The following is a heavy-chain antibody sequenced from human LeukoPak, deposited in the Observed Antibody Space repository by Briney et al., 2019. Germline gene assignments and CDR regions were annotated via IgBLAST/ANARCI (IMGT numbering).Heavy chain of an antibody. D-gene: IGHD1-26*01. Sequence: SQTLSLTCTVSGGSIGSGGYYWSWIRQHPGKGLEWIGYIYYSGSTNYNPSLKSRVTISVDTSKNQFSLKLSSVTAADTAVYYCARSGSYFRFDYWGQGTLVTVSS. CDR3: ARSGSYFRFDY. V-gene: IGHV4-31*03. J-gene: IGHJ4*02. CDR2: IYYSGST. CDR1: GGSIGSGGYY.